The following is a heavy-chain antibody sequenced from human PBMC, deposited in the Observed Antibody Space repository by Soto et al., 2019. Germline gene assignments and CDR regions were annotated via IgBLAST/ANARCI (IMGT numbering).Heavy chain of an antibody. CDR3: AKARPSRGYYYAEAFDF. CDR1: VFTFSNYA. V-gene: IGHV3-23*01. J-gene: IGHJ3*01. CDR2: VSSTGTSP. Sequence: HPGGSLRLSCSSSVFTFSNYAMSWVRDAPGKWLEWVSGVSSTGTSPYYAGSVQGRFTISRDNSKNMFYLQMKSLRAEDTAIYYCAKARPSRGYYYAEAFDFLRQGTMVNVS. D-gene: IGHD3-22*01.